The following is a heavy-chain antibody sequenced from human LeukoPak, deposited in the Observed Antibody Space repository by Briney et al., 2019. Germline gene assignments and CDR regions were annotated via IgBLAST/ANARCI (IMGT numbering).Heavy chain of an antibody. D-gene: IGHD3-9*01. CDR3: ARRGDILTDYAFDY. J-gene: IGHJ4*02. Sequence: SETLSLTCSVSGGSINSNSHHWDWIRRAPGKGLEWIGNIYYSGTTSYNPSLKSRVTISVDTSKNQFSLRLNSVTAADTAVYYCARRGDILTDYAFDYWGQGTLVSVSS. CDR2: IYYSGTT. CDR1: GGSINSNSHH. V-gene: IGHV4-39*01.